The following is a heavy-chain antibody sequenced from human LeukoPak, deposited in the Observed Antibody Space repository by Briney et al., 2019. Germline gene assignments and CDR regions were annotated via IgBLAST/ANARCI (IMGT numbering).Heavy chain of an antibody. CDR3: ARDVRGGYALYYYYYYYMDV. Sequence: ASVKVSCKASGYTFDGNYIHWVRQAPGQGPEWMGWINPKSGATDSAQKFQGRLTMTRDTSISTAYMELSRLRSDDTAVYYCARDVRGGYALYYYYYYYMDVWGKGTTVTVSS. V-gene: IGHV1-2*02. CDR2: INPKSGAT. D-gene: IGHD5-12*01. J-gene: IGHJ6*03. CDR1: GYTFDGNY.